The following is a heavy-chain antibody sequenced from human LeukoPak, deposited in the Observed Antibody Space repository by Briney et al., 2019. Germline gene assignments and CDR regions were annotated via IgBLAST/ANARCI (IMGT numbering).Heavy chain of an antibody. CDR2: ISSSSSTI. D-gene: IGHD3-22*01. J-gene: IGHJ4*02. CDR1: GFTFSSYS. CDR3: ARVRGGYWLDY. V-gene: IGHV3-48*01. Sequence: QTGGSLRLSCAASGFTFSSYSMNWVRQAPGKGLEWVSYISSSSSTIYYADSVKGRFTISRDSAKNSLYLQMNSLRGEDTAVYYCARVRGGYWLDYWGQGTLVTVSS.